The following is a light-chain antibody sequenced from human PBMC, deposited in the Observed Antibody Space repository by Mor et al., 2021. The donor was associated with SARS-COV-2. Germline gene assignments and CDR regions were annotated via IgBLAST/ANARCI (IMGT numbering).Light chain of an antibody. V-gene: IGKV3-11*01. CDR2: DAN. CDR3: QNSSNWTFT. J-gene: IGKJ3*01. Sequence: GQAPRLLINDANNRATGIPARFSGSGSGTDFALTISSLEPEDFAVYYCQNSSNWTFTFVAGTNVDI.